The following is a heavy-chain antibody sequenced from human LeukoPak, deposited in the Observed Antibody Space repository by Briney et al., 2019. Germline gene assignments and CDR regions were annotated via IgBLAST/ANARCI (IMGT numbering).Heavy chain of an antibody. CDR2: IYYSGST. J-gene: IGHJ4*02. D-gene: IGHD6-13*01. V-gene: IGHV4-31*03. CDR1: GGSLSIGAYY. Sequence: SQTLSLTCTVSGGSLSIGAYYWSWIRQHPGKGLEWIGYIYYSGSTYYNPSLKSRVTISVDTSKNQFSLKLSSVTAADTAVYYCASEGIAPRPYFNYWGQVTLVTVSS. CDR3: ASEGIAPRPYFNY.